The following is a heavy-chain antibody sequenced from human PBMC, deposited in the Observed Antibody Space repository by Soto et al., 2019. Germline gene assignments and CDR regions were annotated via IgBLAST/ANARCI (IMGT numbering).Heavy chain of an antibody. CDR1: GYTFSSFG. J-gene: IGHJ4*02. D-gene: IGHD4-17*01. CDR3: TRDLFFVSTSTVTTDAF. Sequence: LVQSGAEVKKPGASVRVSCKASGYTFSSFGLSWVRQAPGQRPEWMGWISPETGKTEYSHKFQGRVTMTTDASTRTLFLALGSFTSGNTAVYSCTRDLFFVSTSTVTTDAFWGQGTLVTVSS. CDR2: ISPETGKT. V-gene: IGHV1-18*04.